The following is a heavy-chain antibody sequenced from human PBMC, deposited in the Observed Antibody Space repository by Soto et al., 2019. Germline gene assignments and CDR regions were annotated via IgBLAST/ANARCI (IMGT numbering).Heavy chain of an antibody. Sequence: SETLSLTCTVSGGSITSTSYLWGWIRQPPGKGLEWIGSIYYSGSTYYNPSLKSRVTISVDRSKNQFSLKLSSVTAADTAVYYCARARYDSSGYYFDYWGQGALVTVSS. CDR2: IYYSGST. V-gene: IGHV4-39*07. CDR1: GGSITSTSYL. CDR3: ARARYDSSGYYFDY. D-gene: IGHD3-22*01. J-gene: IGHJ4*02.